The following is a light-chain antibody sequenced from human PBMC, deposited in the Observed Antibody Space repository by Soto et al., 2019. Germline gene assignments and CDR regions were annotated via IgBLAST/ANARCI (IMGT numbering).Light chain of an antibody. CDR1: QSISDY. Sequence: EIVLTQSPAILSLSPGERATLSCRASQSISDYLAWYQQKPGQAPRLLIHDVSNRATGIPARFSGSGSGTDFALTISALEPADFAIYYCQQRNTWPPTFDQGTQVEIK. J-gene: IGKJ1*01. CDR2: DVS. CDR3: QQRNTWPPT. V-gene: IGKV3-11*01.